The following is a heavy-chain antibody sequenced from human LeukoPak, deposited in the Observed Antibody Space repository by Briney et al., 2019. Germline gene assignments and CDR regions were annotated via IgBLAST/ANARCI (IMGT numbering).Heavy chain of an antibody. Sequence: GGSLRLSCAASGFTFSSYAMHWVRQAPGKGLEWVAVISYDGSNKYYADSVKGRFTISRDNSKNTLYLQMNSLRAEDTAVYYCARAHWDSSGWEGFFDYWGQGTLVTVSS. CDR1: GFTFSSYA. CDR3: ARAHWDSSGWEGFFDY. V-gene: IGHV3-30*04. J-gene: IGHJ4*02. D-gene: IGHD6-19*01. CDR2: ISYDGSNK.